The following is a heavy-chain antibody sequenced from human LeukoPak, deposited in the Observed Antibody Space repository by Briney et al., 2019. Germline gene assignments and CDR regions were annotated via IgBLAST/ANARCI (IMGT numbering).Heavy chain of an antibody. Sequence: GGSLRLSCAASGFTFSSFSMNWVSQAPGRGLEWLSYIGGGGTTIHYADSVKGRFTISRDDAKNSLYLQMNSLRDEDTAVYYCVRDRYYSFDYWGQGTVVTVSS. CDR1: GFTFSSFS. CDR3: VRDRYYSFDY. CDR2: IGGGGTTI. J-gene: IGHJ4*02. V-gene: IGHV3-48*02. D-gene: IGHD1-26*01.